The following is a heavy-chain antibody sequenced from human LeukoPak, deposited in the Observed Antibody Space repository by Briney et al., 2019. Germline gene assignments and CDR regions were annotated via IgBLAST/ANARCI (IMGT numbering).Heavy chain of an antibody. J-gene: IGHJ2*01. D-gene: IGHD3-3*01. CDR3: ASLGLGSGWYFDL. Sequence: PSQTLSLTCTVSGGSISSGGYYWSWLRQHPGTGLEWIGYIYYSGSTYYNPSLKSRVTISVDTSKNQFSLKLSSVTAADTAVYYCASLGLGSGWYFDLWGRGTLVTVSS. CDR2: IYYSGST. V-gene: IGHV4-31*03. CDR1: GGSISSGGYY.